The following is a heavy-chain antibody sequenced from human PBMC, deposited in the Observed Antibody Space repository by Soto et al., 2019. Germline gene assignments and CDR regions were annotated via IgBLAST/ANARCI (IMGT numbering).Heavy chain of an antibody. CDR3: ARLGVSLVRGVILDYYGMDI. CDR2: TYYKSQWYN. D-gene: IGHD3-10*01. V-gene: IGHV6-1*01. J-gene: IGHJ6*02. CDR1: GDSVFSNSAA. Sequence: SQTLSLTCVISGDSVFSNSAAWNWIRQSPSRRLEWRGRTYYKSQWYNDYAVSMKGRITINPDTSKNHFSLQLNSVTPEDTAVYYCARLGVSLVRGVILDYYGMDIWGQGTTVTVSS.